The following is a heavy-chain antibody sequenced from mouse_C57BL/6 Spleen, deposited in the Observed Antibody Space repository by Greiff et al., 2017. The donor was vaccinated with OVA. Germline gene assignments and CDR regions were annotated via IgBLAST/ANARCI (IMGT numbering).Heavy chain of an antibody. V-gene: IGHV1-26*01. CDR1: GYTFTDYY. Sequence: EVKLQQSGPELVKPGASVKISCKASGYTFTDYYMNWVKQSHGKSLEWIGDINPNNGGTSYNQKFKGKATLTVDKSSSTAYMELRSLTSEDSAVYYGARSGGNYWGQGTTLTVSS. J-gene: IGHJ2*01. D-gene: IGHD3-1*01. CDR3: ARSGGNY. CDR2: INPNNGGT.